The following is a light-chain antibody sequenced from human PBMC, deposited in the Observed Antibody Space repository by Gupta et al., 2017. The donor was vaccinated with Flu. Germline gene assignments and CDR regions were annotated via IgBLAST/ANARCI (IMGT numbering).Light chain of an antibody. V-gene: IGKV1-5*03. CDR3: QQYSYPPYT. CDR2: KAS. Sequence: PSSLSASVSDSLTSTCRASQSISNLLAWYQQQPEKAPQLLIYKASRVESGVQSRFGGSGSGTVFTLTIRRVQADDFAAYYCQQYSYPPYTFGRGTKVEI. J-gene: IGKJ2*01. CDR1: QSISNL.